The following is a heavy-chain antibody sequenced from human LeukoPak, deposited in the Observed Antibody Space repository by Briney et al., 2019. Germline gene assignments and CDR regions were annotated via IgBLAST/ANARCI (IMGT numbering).Heavy chain of an antibody. J-gene: IGHJ4*02. CDR3: ARRGGVVLDY. CDR1: GYSISSGYY. CDR2: IYHSGST. D-gene: IGHD3-3*01. V-gene: IGHV4-38-2*01. Sequence: PSETLSLTCAVSGYSISSGYYWGWIRQPPGKGLEWIGSIYHSGSTYYNPSLKSRVTISGDTSKNQFSMKLNSVTAADTAVYYCARRGGVVLDYWGQGTLVTVSS.